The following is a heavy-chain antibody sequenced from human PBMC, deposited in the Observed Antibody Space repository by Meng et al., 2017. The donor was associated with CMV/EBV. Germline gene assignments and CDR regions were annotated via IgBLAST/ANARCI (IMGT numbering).Heavy chain of an antibody. CDR2: ISYDGSNK. J-gene: IGHJ6*02. D-gene: IGHD4-17*01. V-gene: IGHV3-30-3*01. CDR3: ARVRTVTTPYYYYYYGMDV. CDR1: GYTFTSYA. Sequence: SCKASGYTFTSYAMHWVRQAPGKGLEWVAVISYDGSNKYYADSVKGRFTISRDNSKNTLYLQMNSLRAEDTAVYYCARVRTVTTPYYYYYYGMDVWGQGTTVTAP.